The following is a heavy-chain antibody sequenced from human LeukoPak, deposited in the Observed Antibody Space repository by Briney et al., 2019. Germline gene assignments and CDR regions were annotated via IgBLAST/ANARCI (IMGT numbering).Heavy chain of an antibody. Sequence: SETLSLTCTVPGGSISSYYWSWIRQPPGKGLEWIGYIYYSGSTNYNPSLKSRVTISVDTSKNQFSLKLSSVTAADTAVYYCARDRPQSGFSSAFDIWGQGTMVTVSS. CDR2: IYYSGST. J-gene: IGHJ3*02. CDR3: ARDRPQSGFSSAFDI. V-gene: IGHV4-59*01. D-gene: IGHD3-3*01. CDR1: GGSISSYY.